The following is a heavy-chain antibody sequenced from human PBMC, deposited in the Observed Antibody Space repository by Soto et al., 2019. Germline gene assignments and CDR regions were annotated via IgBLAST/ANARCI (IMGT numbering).Heavy chain of an antibody. V-gene: IGHV1-69*01. D-gene: IGHD2-2*01. Sequence: QVQLVQSGAEVKRPGSSVKVSCKASGGTFNNYAINWVRQAPGQGLEWMGDISPMFGKANYAQKFQGRVKSTAADSTATAYLELSSLRSEDTALYYCAREVEVHTPVFGFWGQGSLVSVSS. CDR3: AREVEVHTPVFGF. CDR2: ISPMFGKA. J-gene: IGHJ4*02. CDR1: GGTFNNYA.